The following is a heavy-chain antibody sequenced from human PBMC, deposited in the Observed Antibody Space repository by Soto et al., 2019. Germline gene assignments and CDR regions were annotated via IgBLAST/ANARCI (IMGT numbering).Heavy chain of an antibody. CDR3: AKDTSVRYFDWLSSGMDV. Sequence: GGSLRLSCAASGFTFDDYAMHWVRQAPGKGLEWVSGISWNSGSIGYADSVKGRFTISRDNAKNSLYLQMNSLRAEDTALYYCAKDTSVRYFDWLSSGMDVWGKGTTVTVSS. V-gene: IGHV3-9*01. CDR1: GFTFDDYA. J-gene: IGHJ6*03. CDR2: ISWNSGSI. D-gene: IGHD3-9*01.